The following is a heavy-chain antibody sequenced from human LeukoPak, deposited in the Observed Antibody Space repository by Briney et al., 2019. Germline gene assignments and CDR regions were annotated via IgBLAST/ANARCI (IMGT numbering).Heavy chain of an antibody. CDR1: GFTFSHFF. Sequence: GGSLRLSCAASGFTFSHFFMNWVRQAPGKGLEWVSALGPTGWSTYYADSVKGRFTISRDNSKNTLYLQMNSLRAEDTAVYYCAKDSGLLWFGELGDYWGQGTLVTVSS. CDR2: LGPTGWST. J-gene: IGHJ4*02. D-gene: IGHD3-10*01. CDR3: AKDSGLLWFGELGDY. V-gene: IGHV3-23*01.